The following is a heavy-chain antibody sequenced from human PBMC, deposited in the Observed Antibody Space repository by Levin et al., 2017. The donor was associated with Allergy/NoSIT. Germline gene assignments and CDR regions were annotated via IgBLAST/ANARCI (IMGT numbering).Heavy chain of an antibody. CDR3: ARIRVIRGVVVPLDTFDI. V-gene: IGHV3-23*01. CDR2: IGGSGTFT. D-gene: IGHD3-10*01. J-gene: IGHJ3*02. Sequence: GASVKVSCAASGFTFRNYAMSWVRQAPGKGLEWVSGIGGSGTFTKDADSVKGRFTISRDNSKNTLNLQMNSLSTEDTAVYFCARIRVIRGVVVPLDTFDIWGQGAMVTVS. CDR1: GFTFRNYA.